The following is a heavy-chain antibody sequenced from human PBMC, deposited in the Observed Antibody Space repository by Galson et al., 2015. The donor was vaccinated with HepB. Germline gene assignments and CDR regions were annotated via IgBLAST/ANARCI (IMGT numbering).Heavy chain of an antibody. CDR2: IYHSGST. CDR3: ARGSLLWFGMNWFDP. D-gene: IGHD3-10*01. CDR1: GGSISSGGYS. V-gene: IGHV4-30-2*01. J-gene: IGHJ5*02. Sequence: TLSLTCAVSGGSISSGGYSWSWIRQPPGEGLEWIGYIYHSGSTYYSPSLKSRVTISVDRSKNQFSLKLSSVTAADTAVYYCARGSLLWFGMNWFDPWGQGTLVTVSS.